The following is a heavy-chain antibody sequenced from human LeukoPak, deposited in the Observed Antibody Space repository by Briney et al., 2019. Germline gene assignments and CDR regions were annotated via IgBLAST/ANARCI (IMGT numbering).Heavy chain of an antibody. CDR2: IYHSGST. J-gene: IGHJ4*02. Sequence: PSETLSLTCTVSGYSISSGYYWGWIRQPPGKGLEWIGSIYHSGSTYYNPSLKSRVTISVDTSKNQFSLKLSSVTAADTAVYYCARDEAYYDSSGYSFDYWGQGTLVTVSS. CDR3: ARDEAYYDSSGYSFDY. CDR1: GYSISSGYY. V-gene: IGHV4-38-2*02. D-gene: IGHD3-22*01.